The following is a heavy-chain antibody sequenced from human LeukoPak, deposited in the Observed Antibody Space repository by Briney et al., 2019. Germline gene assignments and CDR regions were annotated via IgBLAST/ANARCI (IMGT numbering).Heavy chain of an antibody. CDR2: IGGSGTRT. CDR1: GFAFSRND. J-gene: IGHJ4*02. CDR3: AKYREFGDSYDS. D-gene: IGHD3-10*01. V-gene: IGHV3-23*01. Sequence: GGSLRLSCAASGFAFSRNDMSWVRQAPGKGLEWVSSIGGSGTRTYYADSVKGRFTIPRDTSKNTLYLQMNSLRAEDAAVYYCAKYREFGDSYDSWGQGTLVTVSS.